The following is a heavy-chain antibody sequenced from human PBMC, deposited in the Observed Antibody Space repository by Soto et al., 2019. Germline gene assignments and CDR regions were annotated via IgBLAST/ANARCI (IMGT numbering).Heavy chain of an antibody. CDR1: GGSISSYY. CDR3: ASSPSYCSSTSCYGDYYYYYYMDV. Sequence: QVQLQESGPGLVKPSETLSLTCTVSGGSISSYYWSWIRQPPGKGLEWIGYIYYSGSTNYNPSLKSRVTISVDTSKNQFSLKLRSVTAADTAVYYCASSPSYCSSTSCYGDYYYYYYMDVWGKGTTVTVSS. V-gene: IGHV4-59*08. CDR2: IYYSGST. D-gene: IGHD2-2*01. J-gene: IGHJ6*03.